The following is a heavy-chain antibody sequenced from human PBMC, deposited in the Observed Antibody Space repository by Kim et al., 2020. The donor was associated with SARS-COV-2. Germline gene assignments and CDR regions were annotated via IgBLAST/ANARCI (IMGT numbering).Heavy chain of an antibody. Sequence: GGSLRLSCAASGFTFTSHAMSWVRQAPGKGLEWVSSISGRGGSTYYAYSVKGRCTISRDNSKNKLYLQMNSLRAEDTAVYYCAKEGGLAAAGYGMDVWGQGTTVTVSS. D-gene: IGHD6-13*01. J-gene: IGHJ6*02. CDR1: GFTFTSHA. CDR3: AKEGGLAAAGYGMDV. V-gene: IGHV3-23*01. CDR2: ISGRGGST.